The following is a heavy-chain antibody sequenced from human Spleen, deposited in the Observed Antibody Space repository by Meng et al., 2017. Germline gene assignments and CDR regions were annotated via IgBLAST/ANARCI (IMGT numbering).Heavy chain of an antibody. V-gene: IGHV3-23*01. D-gene: IGHD2-21*02. J-gene: IGHJ4*02. CDR3: AKNGHIVVVTAIFW. CDR1: GFTFSSYA. Sequence: GGSLRLSCAASGFTFSSYAMSWVRQAPGKGLEWVSAISGSGGSTYYADSVKGRFTISRDNSKYTLYLQMNSLRAEDTAVYYCAKNGHIVVVTAIFWWGQGTLVTVSS. CDR2: ISGSGGST.